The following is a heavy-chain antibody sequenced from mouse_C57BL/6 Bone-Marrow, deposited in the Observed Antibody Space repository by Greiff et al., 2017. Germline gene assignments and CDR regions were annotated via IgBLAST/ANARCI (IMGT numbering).Heavy chain of an antibody. CDR3: ARSLWLGFAY. D-gene: IGHD2-2*01. V-gene: IGHV1-64*01. J-gene: IGHJ3*01. CDR1: GYTFTSYW. Sequence: VQLQQPGAELVKPGASVKLSCKASGYTFTSYWMHWVKQRPGQGLEWIGMIHPNSGSTNYNEKFKSKATLTVDKSSSTAYMQLSSLTSEDAAVYYCARSLWLGFAYGGRGTRVTVSA. CDR2: IHPNSGST.